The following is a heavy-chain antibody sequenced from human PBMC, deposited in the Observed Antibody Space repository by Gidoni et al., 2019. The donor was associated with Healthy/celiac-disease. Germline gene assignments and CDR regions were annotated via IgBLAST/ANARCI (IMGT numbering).Heavy chain of an antibody. CDR3: ARPLGELSLHPSSFDY. V-gene: IGHV4-39*01. CDR2: IYYSGST. Sequence: QLQLQESGPGLVKPSETLSLTCTVSGGSISSSSYYWGWIRQPPGKGLEWIGSIYYSGSTYYNPSLKSRVTISVDTSKNQFSLKLSSVTAADTAVYYCARPLGELSLHPSSFDYWGQGTLVTVSS. J-gene: IGHJ4*02. D-gene: IGHD3-16*02. CDR1: GGSISSSSYY.